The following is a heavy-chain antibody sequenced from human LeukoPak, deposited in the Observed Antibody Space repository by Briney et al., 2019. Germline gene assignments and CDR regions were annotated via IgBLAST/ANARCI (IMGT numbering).Heavy chain of an antibody. V-gene: IGHV4-4*09. CDR3: ASLLDILTPGGFDP. Sequence: SETLSLTCTVSSGSISSYYWSWIRQPPGKGLEWIGYIYTSGSTNYNPSLKSRVTISVDTSKNQFSLKLSSVTAADTAVYYCASLLDILTPGGFDPWGQGTLVTVSS. D-gene: IGHD3-9*01. CDR2: IYTSGST. CDR1: SGSISSYY. J-gene: IGHJ5*02.